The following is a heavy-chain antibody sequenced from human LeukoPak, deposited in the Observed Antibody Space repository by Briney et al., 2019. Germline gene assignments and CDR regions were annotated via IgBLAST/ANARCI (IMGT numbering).Heavy chain of an antibody. CDR2: ISGDGGST. CDR3: AKSSGYNWNYGDFWFDP. D-gene: IGHD1-7*01. V-gene: IGHV3-43*02. Sequence: GGSLRLSCAASGFTFDDYAMHWVRQAPGKGLEWVSLISGDGGSTYYADSVKGRFTISRDNSKNSLYLQMNSLRTEDTALYYCAKSSGYNWNYGDFWFDPWGQGTLVTVSS. J-gene: IGHJ5*02. CDR1: GFTFDDYA.